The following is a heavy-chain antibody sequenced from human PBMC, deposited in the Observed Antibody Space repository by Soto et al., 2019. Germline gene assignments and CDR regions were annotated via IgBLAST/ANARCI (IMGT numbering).Heavy chain of an antibody. D-gene: IGHD3-22*01. CDR3: ARDKSADSSGYLYYFDY. CDR2: IIPIFGTI. Sequence: SVRVSCKPSGGTFSSDAITWVRQAPGQGLEWMGGIIPIFGTINYAQKFQGRVTITADKSTTTAYMELSSLRSEDTAIYYCARDKSADSSGYLYYFDYWGQGTLVTVSS. CDR1: GGTFSSDA. J-gene: IGHJ4*02. V-gene: IGHV1-69*06.